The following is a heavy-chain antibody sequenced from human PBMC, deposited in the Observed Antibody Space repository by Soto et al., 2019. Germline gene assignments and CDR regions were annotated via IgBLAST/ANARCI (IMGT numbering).Heavy chain of an antibody. V-gene: IGHV4-59*10. CDR3: ARYLDSSPFDP. CDR1: GGSISSSYY. J-gene: IGHJ5*02. Sequence: SETLSLTCAVSGGSISSSYYWSWIRQPAGKGLEWIGRIYTSGSTNYNPSLKSRVTMSVDTSKNQFSLKLSSVTAADTAVYYCARYLDSSPFDPWGQGTLVTVSS. D-gene: IGHD3-22*01. CDR2: IYTSGST.